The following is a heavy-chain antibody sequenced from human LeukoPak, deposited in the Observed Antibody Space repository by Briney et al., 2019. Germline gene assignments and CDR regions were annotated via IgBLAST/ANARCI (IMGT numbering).Heavy chain of an antibody. J-gene: IGHJ6*03. V-gene: IGHV4-39*01. CDR3: ARHSGASKYSSSWSQYYYYYYYMDV. D-gene: IGHD6-13*01. CDR2: IYYSGST. CDR1: GGSISSSSYY. Sequence: SETLSLTCTVSGGSISSSSYYWGWIRQPPGKGLEWIGSIYYSGSTYYNPSLKSRVTISVDTSKNQFSLKLSSVTAADTAVYYCARHSGASKYSSSWSQYYYYYYYMDVWGKGTTVTVSS.